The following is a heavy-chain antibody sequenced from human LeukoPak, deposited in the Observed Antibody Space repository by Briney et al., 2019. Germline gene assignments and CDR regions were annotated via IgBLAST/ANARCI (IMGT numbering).Heavy chain of an antibody. CDR2: INHSGST. V-gene: IGHV4-39*07. J-gene: IGHJ4*02. D-gene: IGHD5-18*01. Sequence: NPSETLSLTCTVSGGSISSSSYYWGWIRQPPGKGLEWIGEINHSGSTNYNPSLKSRVTISVDTSKNQFSLKLSSVTAADTAVYYCARGLGRIQLWSPWGYWGQGTLVTVSS. CDR1: GGSISSSSYY. CDR3: ARGLGRIQLWSPWGY.